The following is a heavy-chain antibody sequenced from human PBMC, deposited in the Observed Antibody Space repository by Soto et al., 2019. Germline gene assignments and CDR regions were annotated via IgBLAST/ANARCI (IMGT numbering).Heavy chain of an antibody. V-gene: IGHV3-23*01. D-gene: IGHD2-21*01. J-gene: IGHJ4*02. CDR1: GFTFGGYA. CDR3: AKDLSMIVVVRSGY. CDR2: ISGPGTST. Sequence: EVHLLESGGSLVQPGGSLRLSCAASGFTFGGYAMAWVRQAPGTGLEWISSISGPGTSTFYSDSVKGRFTISRDNSRNTLYLQMDRLTVDDTGTYNCAKDLSMIVVVRSGYWGRGTLVTVSS.